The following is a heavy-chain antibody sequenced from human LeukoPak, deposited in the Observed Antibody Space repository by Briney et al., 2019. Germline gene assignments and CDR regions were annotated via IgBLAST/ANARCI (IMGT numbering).Heavy chain of an antibody. V-gene: IGHV4-34*01. Sequence: SETLSLTCAVYGGSFSGYYWSWIRQPPGKGLEWIGEINHSGSTNYNPSLKSRVTISVDTSKNQFSLKLSSVTAADTAVYYCARQVVYYYDSSGYFDYWGQGTLVTVSS. CDR2: INHSGST. CDR1: GGSFSGYY. D-gene: IGHD3-22*01. J-gene: IGHJ4*02. CDR3: ARQVVYYYDSSGYFDY.